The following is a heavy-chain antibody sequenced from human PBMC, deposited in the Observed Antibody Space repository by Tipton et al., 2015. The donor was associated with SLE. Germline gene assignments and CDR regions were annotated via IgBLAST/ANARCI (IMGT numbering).Heavy chain of an antibody. J-gene: IGHJ4*02. Sequence: TLSLTCTVSGGSIRTYYWSWIRQPPGKGLEWIGYIGYIFTSGRANYNPSLKSRVTISLDTSKNQFSLKLTSVTAADTAVYYCARTDFWSGRPLFDYWGQGTLVTVSS. CDR1: GGSIRTYY. CDR3: ARTDFWSGRPLFDY. D-gene: IGHD3-3*01. V-gene: IGHV4-4*09. CDR2: YIGYIFTSGRA.